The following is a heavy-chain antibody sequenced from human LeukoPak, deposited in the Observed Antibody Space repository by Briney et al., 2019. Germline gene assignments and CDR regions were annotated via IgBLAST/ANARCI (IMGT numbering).Heavy chain of an antibody. D-gene: IGHD4-17*01. V-gene: IGHV4-34*01. CDR2: INHSGST. J-gene: IGHJ4*02. Sequence: SETLSLTCTVSGDSISSDDYYWSWIRQPPGKGLEWIGEINHSGSTNYNPSLKSRVTISVDTSKNQFSLKLSSVTAADTAVYYCAKFRLRRIGGYFDYWGQGTLVTVSS. CDR3: AKFRLRRIGGYFDY. CDR1: GDSISSDDYY.